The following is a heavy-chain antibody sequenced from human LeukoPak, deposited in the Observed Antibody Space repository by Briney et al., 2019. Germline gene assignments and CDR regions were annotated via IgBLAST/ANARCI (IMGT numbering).Heavy chain of an antibody. V-gene: IGHV4-34*01. CDR3: ARGGGSGWYVDY. CDR1: GGSFSGYY. D-gene: IGHD6-19*01. Sequence: SETLSLTCAVYGGSFSGYYWSWIRQPPGKGLEWIGEINHSGSTNYNPSLKSRVTISVDTSKNQFSLKLSSVTAADTAVYYCARGGGSGWYVDYWGQGTLVTVSS. CDR2: INHSGST. J-gene: IGHJ4*02.